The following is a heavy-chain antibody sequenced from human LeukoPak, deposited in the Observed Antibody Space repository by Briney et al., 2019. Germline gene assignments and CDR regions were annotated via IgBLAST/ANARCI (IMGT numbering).Heavy chain of an antibody. CDR2: ISSTSNHI. D-gene: IGHD6-19*01. CDR3: ARDPSTGWELKGWFDP. V-gene: IGHV3-21*06. CDR1: GFTLSSYS. Sequence: GGSLRLSCAASGFTLSSYSMNWVRQAPGKGLEWVSSISSTSNHIYYAESSKGRFTVSRDNAKNLLYLQMNSLRAEDTAVYYCARDPSTGWELKGWFDPWGQGTLVTVSS. J-gene: IGHJ5*02.